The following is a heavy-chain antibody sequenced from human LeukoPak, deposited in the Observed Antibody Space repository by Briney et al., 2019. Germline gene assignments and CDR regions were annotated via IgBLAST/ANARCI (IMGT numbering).Heavy chain of an antibody. Sequence: SETLSLTCTVSGGSISSGDYYWSWIRQPPGKGLEWIGYIYYSGSTYYNPSLKSRVTISVDTSKNQFSLKLSSVTAADTAVYYCARGPRGEDHGDAFDIWGQGTMVTVSS. CDR3: ARGPRGEDHGDAFDI. CDR1: GGSISSGDYY. J-gene: IGHJ3*02. CDR2: IYYSGST. D-gene: IGHD3-10*01. V-gene: IGHV4-30-4*01.